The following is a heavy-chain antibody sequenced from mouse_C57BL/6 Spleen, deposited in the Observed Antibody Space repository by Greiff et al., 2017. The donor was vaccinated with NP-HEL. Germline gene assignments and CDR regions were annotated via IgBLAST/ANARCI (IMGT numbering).Heavy chain of an antibody. J-gene: IGHJ4*01. D-gene: IGHD1-1*01. V-gene: IGHV8-12*01. CDR3: ARGLYYGSSYVGAMDY. CDR1: GFSLSTSGMG. Sequence: LKESGPGILQSSQTLSLTCSFSGFSLSTSGMGVSWIRQPSGKGLEWLAHIYWDDDKRYNPSLKSRLTISKDTSRNQVFLKITSVDTADTATYYCARGLYYGSSYVGAMDYWGQGTSVTVSS. CDR2: IYWDDDK.